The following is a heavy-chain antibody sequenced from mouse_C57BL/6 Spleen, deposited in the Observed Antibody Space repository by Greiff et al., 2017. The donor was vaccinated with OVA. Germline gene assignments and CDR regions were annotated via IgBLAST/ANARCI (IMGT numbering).Heavy chain of an antibody. J-gene: IGHJ4*01. Sequence: EVMLVESGGGLVKPGGSLKLSCAASGFTFSDYGMHWVRQAPEKGLEWVAYISSGSSTIYYADTVKGRITISRDNAKNTLFLQMTSLRSEDTAMYYCARGAYYSNYNYAMDYWGQGTSVTVSS. D-gene: IGHD2-5*01. CDR2: ISSGSSTI. V-gene: IGHV5-17*01. CDR1: GFTFSDYG. CDR3: ARGAYYSNYNYAMDY.